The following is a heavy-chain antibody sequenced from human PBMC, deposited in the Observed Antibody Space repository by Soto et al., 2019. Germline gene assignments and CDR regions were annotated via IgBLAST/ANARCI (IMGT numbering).Heavy chain of an antibody. CDR1: GDTFRNYA. J-gene: IGHJ4*02. Sequence: QVQLAQSGAEVKKSGSSVKVSCKASGDTFRNYAFGWVRQAPGQGLEWMGNIFPIVGSTNYAQQFRDRLTISADDYSSVAYMNLRSLRTDETAVYYSTTEGVAAMATVAPAEFWGQGTLVTFS. CDR2: IFPIVGST. CDR3: TTEGVAAMATVAPAEF. V-gene: IGHV1-69*18. D-gene: IGHD2-15*01.